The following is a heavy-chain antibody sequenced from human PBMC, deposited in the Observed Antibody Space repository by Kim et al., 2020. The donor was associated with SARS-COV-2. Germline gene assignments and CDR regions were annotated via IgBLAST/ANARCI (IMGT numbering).Heavy chain of an antibody. Sequence: GGSLRLSCAASGFTFSSYGMHWVRQAPGKGLEWVAVISYDGSNKYYADSVKGRFTISRDNSKNTLYLQMNSLRAEDTAVYYCAKERQLAPIFDYWGQGTLVTVSS. D-gene: IGHD6-6*01. CDR1: GFTFSSYG. CDR2: ISYDGSNK. CDR3: AKERQLAPIFDY. J-gene: IGHJ4*02. V-gene: IGHV3-30*18.